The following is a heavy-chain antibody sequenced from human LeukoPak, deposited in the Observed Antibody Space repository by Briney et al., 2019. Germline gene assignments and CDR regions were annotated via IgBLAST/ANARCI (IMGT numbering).Heavy chain of an antibody. Sequence: QPGGSLRLSCAASRFTFRNFWMSWVRQAPGRGLEWVANIHPEGNEKYHVESVKGRFTISRDNAKSSLLLQMNGLRAEDTAVYYCARGDAFSGDHWGQGTLVTVSS. CDR2: IHPEGNEK. V-gene: IGHV3-7*04. CDR1: RFTFRNFW. J-gene: IGHJ4*02. CDR3: ARGDAFSGDH.